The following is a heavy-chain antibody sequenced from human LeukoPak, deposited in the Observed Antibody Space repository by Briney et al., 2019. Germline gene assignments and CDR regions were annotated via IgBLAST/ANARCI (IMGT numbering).Heavy chain of an antibody. D-gene: IGHD5-12*01. V-gene: IGHV3-23*01. CDR2: ISGSGGST. CDR3: AKDQEYSGYDGGFDY. Sequence: PGGSLRLSCAASGFTFSSYAMSWVRQAPGKGLEWVSAISGSGGSTYYADFVKGRFTISRDNSKNTLYLQMNSLRAEDTAVYYCAKDQEYSGYDGGFDYWGQGTLVTVSS. J-gene: IGHJ4*02. CDR1: GFTFSSYA.